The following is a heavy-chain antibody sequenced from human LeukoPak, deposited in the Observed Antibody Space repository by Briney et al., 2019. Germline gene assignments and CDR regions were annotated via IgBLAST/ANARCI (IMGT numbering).Heavy chain of an antibody. CDR1: GFTFSSYA. CDR3: AKDPYSNYGRYMDV. J-gene: IGHJ6*03. V-gene: IGHV3-23*01. Sequence: GGSLRLSCAASGFTFSSYAMSWVRQAPGKGLEWVSAISGSGGSTYYADSVKGRFTISRDNSKNTLYPQMNSLRAEDTAVYYCAKDPYSNYGRYMDVWGKGTTVTVSS. CDR2: ISGSGGST. D-gene: IGHD4-11*01.